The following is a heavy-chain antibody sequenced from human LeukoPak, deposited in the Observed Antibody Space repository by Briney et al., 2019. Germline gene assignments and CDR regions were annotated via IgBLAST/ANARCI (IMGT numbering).Heavy chain of an antibody. CDR2: ITWNSGSI. Sequence: GRSLRLTCAASRFTFDDYAMHWVRQAPGKGLEWVSGITWNSGSIVYADSVKGRFTISRDNAKNSLYLQMNSLRAEDTAVYYCAELGITMIGGVWGKGTTVTISS. CDR3: AELGITMIGGV. D-gene: IGHD3-10*02. CDR1: RFTFDDYA. J-gene: IGHJ6*04. V-gene: IGHV3-9*01.